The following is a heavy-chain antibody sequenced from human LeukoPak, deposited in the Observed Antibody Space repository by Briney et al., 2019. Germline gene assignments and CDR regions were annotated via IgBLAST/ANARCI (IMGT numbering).Heavy chain of an antibody. V-gene: IGHV3-30*02. J-gene: IGHJ4*02. CDR2: IWYDGSNK. Sequence: GGSLRLSCAASGFTFSSYGMHWVRQAPGKGLEWVAVIWYDGSNKYYADSVKGRFTISRDNSKNTLYLQMNRLTTEDTAVYYSATISGGGNMRGDYWGQGTLVTVSS. CDR3: ATISGGGNMRGDY. D-gene: IGHD4-23*01. CDR1: GFTFSSYG.